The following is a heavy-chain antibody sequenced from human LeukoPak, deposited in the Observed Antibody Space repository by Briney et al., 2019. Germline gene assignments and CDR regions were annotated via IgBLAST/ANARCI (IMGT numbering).Heavy chain of an antibody. J-gene: IGHJ6*03. CDR2: INHSGST. Sequence: SETLSLTCAVYGGSFSGYYWSWIRQPPGKGLEWIGEINHSGSTNYNPSLKSRVTISVDTSKNQFSLKLSSVTAADTAVYYCARTPMVRGVIKYYYYYMDVWGKGTTVTVSS. D-gene: IGHD3-10*01. V-gene: IGHV4-34*01. CDR1: GGSFSGYY. CDR3: ARTPMVRGVIKYYYYYMDV.